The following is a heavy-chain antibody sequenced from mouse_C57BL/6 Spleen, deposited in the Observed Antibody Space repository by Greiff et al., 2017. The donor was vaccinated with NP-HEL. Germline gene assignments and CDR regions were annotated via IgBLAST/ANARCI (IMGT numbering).Heavy chain of an antibody. J-gene: IGHJ1*03. D-gene: IGHD1-1*01. Sequence: QVQLQQPGAELVRPGSSVKLSCKASGYTFTSYWMHWVKQRPIQGLEWIGNIDPSDSETNYNQKFKNKATLTVDKSSSTAYMQLSSLTSEDSAVYYCARYYGSSFHWYFGVWGTGTTVTVSS. V-gene: IGHV1-52*01. CDR2: IDPSDSET. CDR3: ARYYGSSFHWYFGV. CDR1: GYTFTSYW.